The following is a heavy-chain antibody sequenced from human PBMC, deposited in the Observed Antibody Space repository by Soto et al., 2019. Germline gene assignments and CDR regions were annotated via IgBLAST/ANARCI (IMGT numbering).Heavy chain of an antibody. J-gene: IGHJ4*02. CDR3: ARGYSSSWYIDS. Sequence: PXGSLRLSCAAAGFTFSRYWMSWVRQAPGKGLEWVANIKEDGSEKHYVDSVKGRFTISRDNAKNSLYLQINSLRAEDTAVYYCARGYSSSWYIDSWGQGTLVTVSS. CDR2: IKEDGSEK. V-gene: IGHV3-7*03. D-gene: IGHD6-13*01. CDR1: GFTFSRYW.